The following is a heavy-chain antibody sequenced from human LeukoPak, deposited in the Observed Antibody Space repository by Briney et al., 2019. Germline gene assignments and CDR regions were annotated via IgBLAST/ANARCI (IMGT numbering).Heavy chain of an antibody. V-gene: IGHV1-8*01. D-gene: IGHD5-12*01. CDR2: MNPNSGNT. Sequence: VRQATXXXXEWMGWMNPNSGNTGYAQRFQGRVTMTRDTSISTAYMELNSLTSEDTAVYYCAKNVRDIGTFDYWGQGTLVTVSS. CDR3: AKNVRDIGTFDY. J-gene: IGHJ4*02.